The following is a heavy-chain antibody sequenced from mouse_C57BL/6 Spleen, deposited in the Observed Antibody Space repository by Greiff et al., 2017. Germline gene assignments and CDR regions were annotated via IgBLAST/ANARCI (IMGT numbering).Heavy chain of an antibody. CDR2: IDPSDSYT. D-gene: IGHD2-3*01. Sequence: QVQLQQPGAELVMPGASVKLSCKASGYTFTSYWMHWVKQRPGQGLEWIGEIDPSDSYTNYNQKFKGKSTLSVEKSSSTAYMQLSSLTSDDSAVYYCARQRYDVTHFDYWGQGTTLTVSS. V-gene: IGHV1-69*01. CDR1: GYTFTSYW. J-gene: IGHJ2*01. CDR3: ARQRYDVTHFDY.